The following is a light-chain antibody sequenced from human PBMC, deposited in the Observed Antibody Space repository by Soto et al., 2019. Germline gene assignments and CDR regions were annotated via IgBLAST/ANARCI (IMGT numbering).Light chain of an antibody. Sequence: EIVLTQSPGTLSLSPGERATLSCRASQSVSSSYLAWYQQKPGQAPRLLIYGASSRATGIPDRFSGSGSGTTFTLTTSRREPEDLAVYYCQQYGGSVGTFAQGTKVKIK. V-gene: IGKV3-20*01. J-gene: IGKJ1*01. CDR1: QSVSSSY. CDR2: GAS. CDR3: QQYGGSVGT.